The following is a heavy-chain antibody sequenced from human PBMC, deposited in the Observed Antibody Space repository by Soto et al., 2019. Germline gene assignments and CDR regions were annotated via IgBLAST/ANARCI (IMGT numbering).Heavy chain of an antibody. J-gene: IGHJ5*02. CDR3: ARGYEGHYDFWRFDP. V-gene: IGHV1-8*01. CDR2: MNPNSGNT. Sequence: QVQLVQSGAEVKKPGASVKVSCKASGYTFTSYDINWVRQATGQGLERMGWMNPNSGNTGYTQKFQGRVTMTRNNSISTAYMELSSLRSEDTAVYYCARGYEGHYDFWRFDPWGQGTLVTVSS. D-gene: IGHD3-3*01. CDR1: GYTFTSYD.